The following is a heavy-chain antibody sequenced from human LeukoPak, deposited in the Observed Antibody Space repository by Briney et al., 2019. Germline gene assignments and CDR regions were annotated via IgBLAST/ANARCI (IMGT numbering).Heavy chain of an antibody. Sequence: KAGGSLRLSCAASGFTFSSYSMNWVRQAPGKGLEWVSSISSSSSYIYYADSVKGRFTISRDNAKNSLYLQMNSLRAEDTAVYYCASARGGGDYDFWSCDYWGQGTLVTVSS. CDR2: ISSSSSYI. D-gene: IGHD3-3*01. J-gene: IGHJ4*02. V-gene: IGHV3-21*01. CDR1: GFTFSSYS. CDR3: ASARGGGDYDFWSCDY.